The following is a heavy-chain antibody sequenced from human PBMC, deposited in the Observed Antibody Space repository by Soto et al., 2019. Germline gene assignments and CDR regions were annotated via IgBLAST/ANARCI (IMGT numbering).Heavy chain of an antibody. CDR3: ARDRSGYDHFDY. CDR2: IYYSGST. CDR1: GGSISSGGYY. V-gene: IGHV4-31*03. J-gene: IGHJ4*02. Sequence: SKTLSLTCTVSGGSISSGGYYWSWIRQHPGKGLEWIGYIYYSGSTYYNPSLKSRVTISVDTSKNQFSLKLSSVTAADTAVYYCARDRSGYDHFDYWGQGSLVTVSS. D-gene: IGHD5-12*01.